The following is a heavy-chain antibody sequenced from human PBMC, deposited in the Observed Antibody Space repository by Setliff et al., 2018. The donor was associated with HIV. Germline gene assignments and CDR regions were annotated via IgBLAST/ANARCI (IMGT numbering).Heavy chain of an antibody. CDR2: IYSTGST. Sequence: KPSETLSLTCTVSGPSINIHYWSWIRQSPGKGFEWIGYIYSTGSTNYNPSLQSRVTISMVASRNQFSLKVTSVTAADTAVYYCSKGAGFYGDYTFDHWGQERQVTVSS. V-gene: IGHV4-59*11. J-gene: IGHJ4*02. D-gene: IGHD4-17*01. CDR3: SKGAGFYGDYTFDH. CDR1: GPSINIHY.